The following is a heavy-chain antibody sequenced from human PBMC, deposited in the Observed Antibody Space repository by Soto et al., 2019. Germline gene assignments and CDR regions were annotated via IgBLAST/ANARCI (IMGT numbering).Heavy chain of an antibody. Sequence: QVQLQESGPGLVKPSATLSLTCAVSGESISSSIWWSWVRQPPGKGLEWIGEIYHTGSTNYNPSLKSRVTISLDKSRNQFSLKLTSVTAADTAVYYCARKQWLVPNWFDPWGQGTLVTVSS. J-gene: IGHJ5*02. CDR2: IYHTGST. V-gene: IGHV4-4*02. CDR3: ARKQWLVPNWFDP. CDR1: GESISSSIW. D-gene: IGHD6-19*01.